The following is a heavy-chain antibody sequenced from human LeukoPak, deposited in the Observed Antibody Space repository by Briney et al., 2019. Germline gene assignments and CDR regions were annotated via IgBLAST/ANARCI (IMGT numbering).Heavy chain of an antibody. D-gene: IGHD2-15*01. CDR1: GYTFTSYD. CDR3: ARVVGGASTYYYYGMDV. V-gene: IGHV1-8*01. J-gene: IGHJ6*02. Sequence: ASVKVSCKASGYTFTSYDINWVRQATGQGLERMGWMNPNSGNTGYAQKFQGRVTMTRNTSISTAYMELSSLRSEDTAVYYCARVVGGASTYYYYGMDVWGQGTTVTVSS. CDR2: MNPNSGNT.